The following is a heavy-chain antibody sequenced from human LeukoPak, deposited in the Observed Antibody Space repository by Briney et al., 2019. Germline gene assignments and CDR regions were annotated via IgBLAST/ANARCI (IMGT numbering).Heavy chain of an antibody. CDR3: ARSLGDYGDPGAFDI. Sequence: GGSLRLSCAASGFTFSSYSMNWVRQAPGKGLEWVSYISSSSSTIYYADSVKGRFTISRDNAKNSLYLQMNSLRAEDTAVYYCARSLGDYGDPGAFDIWGQGTMVTVSS. CDR2: ISSSSSTI. J-gene: IGHJ3*02. D-gene: IGHD4-17*01. CDR1: GFTFSSYS. V-gene: IGHV3-48*01.